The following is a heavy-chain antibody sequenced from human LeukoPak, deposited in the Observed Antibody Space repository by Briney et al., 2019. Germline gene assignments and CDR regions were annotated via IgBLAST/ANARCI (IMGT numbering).Heavy chain of an antibody. Sequence: SETLSLTCAVYGGSFSGYYWSWIRQPPGKGLEWIGEINHSGSTNYNPSLKSRVTISVDTSKNQFSLKLSSVTAADTAVYYCARASWLPQTRNYYYMDVWGKGTTVTISS. J-gene: IGHJ6*03. CDR3: ARASWLPQTRNYYYMDV. D-gene: IGHD5-12*01. CDR1: GGSFSGYY. CDR2: INHSGST. V-gene: IGHV4-34*01.